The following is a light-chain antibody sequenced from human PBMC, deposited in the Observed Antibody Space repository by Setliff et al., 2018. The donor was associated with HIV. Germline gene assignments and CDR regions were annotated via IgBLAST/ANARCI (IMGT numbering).Light chain of an antibody. J-gene: IGLJ1*01. CDR3: SSYTTIYTFV. CDR2: EVN. CDR1: SSDVGAYNH. Sequence: QSALAQPASVSGSPGQSITISCTGTSSDVGAYNHVSWFQQHPGQAPKFIIYEVNNRPSGVSNRFSGSKSGNTASLTISGLQAEDEADYYCSSYTTIYTFVFGTGTKVTVL. V-gene: IGLV2-14*01.